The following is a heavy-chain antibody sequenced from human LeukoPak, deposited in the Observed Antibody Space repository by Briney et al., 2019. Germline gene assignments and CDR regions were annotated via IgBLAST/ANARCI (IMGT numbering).Heavy chain of an antibody. CDR1: GYTFTGYY. Sequence: ASVKVSCKASGYTFTGYYMHWVRQAPGQGHEWVGLINPSGSSTLYAQKFQGRVTMTRDMSTTTDYMELSSLRSEDTAVYYCARDNSVGDIAWWFDPWGQGTLVTVSS. J-gene: IGHJ5*02. D-gene: IGHD3-16*02. CDR2: INPSGSST. CDR3: ARDNSVGDIAWWFDP. V-gene: IGHV1-46*01.